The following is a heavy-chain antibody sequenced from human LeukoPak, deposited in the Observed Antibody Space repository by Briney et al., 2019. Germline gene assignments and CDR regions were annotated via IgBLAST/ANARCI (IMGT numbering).Heavy chain of an antibody. CDR3: VGHIGIIHFDD. V-gene: IGHV3-72*01. Sequence: PGGSLRLSCAASGFTFSDHYMDWVRQAPGKGLEWVGRSRNKPNSYTTEYAASVKGRFTISRDDSKNSLYLQMNSLKTEDTAVYYCVGHIGIIHFDDRGQGSLVTVSS. D-gene: IGHD2-21*01. CDR2: SRNKPNSYTT. CDR1: GFTFSDHY. J-gene: IGHJ4*02.